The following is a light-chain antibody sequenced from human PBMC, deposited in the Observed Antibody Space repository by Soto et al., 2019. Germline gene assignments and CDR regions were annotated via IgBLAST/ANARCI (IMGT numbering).Light chain of an antibody. J-gene: IGLJ1*01. V-gene: IGLV2-11*01. CDR1: SSDVGDYNS. Sequence: QSALTQPRSVSGSPGQSVTVSCIGTSSDVGDYNSVSWYQQHPGKAPKLMIYDVSKRPSGVPDRFSGSKSGNTASLTISGLQDEDEADYYCCSYVGGYSYVFGIGTKGTV. CDR2: DVS. CDR3: CSYVGGYSYV.